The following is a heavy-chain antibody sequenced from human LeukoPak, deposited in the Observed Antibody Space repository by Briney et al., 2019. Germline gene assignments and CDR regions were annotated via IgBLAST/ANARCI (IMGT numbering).Heavy chain of an antibody. CDR3: AKPYYGSGSYYGFNYYAFDY. V-gene: IGHV3-23*01. D-gene: IGHD3-10*01. J-gene: IGHJ4*02. Sequence: PGGSLRLSCAASGLTFSSYAMSWVRQAPGKGLEWVSIISGSGGSTNYADSAKGRFTISRDNSKNTLYLQMNSLRAEDTAVYYCAKPYYGSGSYYGFNYYAFDYWGQGTLVTVSS. CDR2: ISGSGGST. CDR1: GLTFSSYA.